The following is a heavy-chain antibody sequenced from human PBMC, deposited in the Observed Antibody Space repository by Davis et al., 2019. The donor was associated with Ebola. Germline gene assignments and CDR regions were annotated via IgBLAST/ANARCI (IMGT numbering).Heavy chain of an antibody. CDR2: IIPILGIA. CDR3: ARAGMDYYDSSGYRSPLGY. J-gene: IGHJ4*02. Sequence: SVKVSCKASGGTFSSYAISWVRQAPGQGLEWMGRIIPILGIANYAQKFQGRVTITADKSTSTAYMELSSLRSEDTAVYYCARAGMDYYDSSGYRSPLGYWGQGTLVTVSS. V-gene: IGHV1-69*04. D-gene: IGHD3-22*01. CDR1: GGTFSSYA.